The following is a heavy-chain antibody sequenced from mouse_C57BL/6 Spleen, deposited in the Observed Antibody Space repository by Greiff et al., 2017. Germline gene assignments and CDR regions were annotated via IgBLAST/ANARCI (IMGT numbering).Heavy chain of an antibody. CDR2: INPNYGTT. J-gene: IGHJ1*03. D-gene: IGHD1-1*01. Sequence: VQLKQSGPELVKPGASVKISCKASGYSFTDYNMNWVKQSNGKSLEWIGVINPNYGTTSYNQKFKGKATLTVDQSSSTAYMQLNSLTSEDSAVYYCAREDYYGSSSYWYFDVWGTGTTVTVSS. V-gene: IGHV1-39*01. CDR3: AREDYYGSSSYWYFDV. CDR1: GYSFTDYN.